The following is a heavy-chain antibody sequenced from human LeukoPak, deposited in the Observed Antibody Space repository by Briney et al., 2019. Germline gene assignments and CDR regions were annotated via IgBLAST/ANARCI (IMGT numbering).Heavy chain of an antibody. CDR2: ISTSSSYI. V-gene: IGHV3-21*01. D-gene: IGHD5-18*01. J-gene: IGHJ4*02. Sequence: PGGSLRLSCAASGFTFSTYSMNWVRQAPGKRLEWVSCISTSSSYIYYADSVKGRFTISRDNAKNSLYLQMNSLRAEDTAVYYCARVGRQTAFDYWGQGTLVTVSS. CDR1: GFTFSTYS. CDR3: ARVGRQTAFDY.